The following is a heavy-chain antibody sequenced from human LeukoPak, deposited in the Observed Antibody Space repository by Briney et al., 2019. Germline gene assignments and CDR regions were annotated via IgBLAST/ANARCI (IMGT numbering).Heavy chain of an antibody. V-gene: IGHV4-59*08. Sequence: SETLSLTCTVSGDSISEYYWSWIRQPPGKGLEGVAYLYYSGSTVYNPSLKSRVTISVDTSKKQISMKLSSVTAADSAVYYCVRRVRYFGQNDYWGQGTLVTVSS. J-gene: IGHJ4*02. CDR3: VRRVRYFGQNDY. D-gene: IGHD3-9*01. CDR1: GDSISEYY. CDR2: LYYSGST.